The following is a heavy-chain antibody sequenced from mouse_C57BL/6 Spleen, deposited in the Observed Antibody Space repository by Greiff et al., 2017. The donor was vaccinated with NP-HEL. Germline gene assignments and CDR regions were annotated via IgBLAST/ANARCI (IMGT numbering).Heavy chain of an antibody. CDR2: IDPENGDT. Sequence: EVQLLQSGAELVRPGASVKLSCTASGFNIKDDYMHWVNQRPEQGLEWIGWIDPENGDTEYASKFQGKAIITGDTSSNTVYLQLSSLTSEDTADYYCTPFITTVVAPFWGQGTSVTVAS. V-gene: IGHV14-4*01. CDR1: GFNIKDDY. CDR3: TPFITTVVAPF. J-gene: IGHJ4*01. D-gene: IGHD1-1*01.